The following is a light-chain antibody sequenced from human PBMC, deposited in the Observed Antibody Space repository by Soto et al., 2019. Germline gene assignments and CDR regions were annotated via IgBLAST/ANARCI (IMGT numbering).Light chain of an antibody. CDR1: QSVSNNY. Sequence: EIVLTQSPGTLSLSPGERATLSCRASQSVSNNYLAWYQQKPGQAPRLLIYGASNRATGIPDRFSGSGSGTDFTLTISSLQPEDFATYYCQQSYSTPPRLTFGPGTKVDIK. J-gene: IGKJ3*01. CDR2: GAS. V-gene: IGKV3-20*01. CDR3: QQSYSTPPRLT.